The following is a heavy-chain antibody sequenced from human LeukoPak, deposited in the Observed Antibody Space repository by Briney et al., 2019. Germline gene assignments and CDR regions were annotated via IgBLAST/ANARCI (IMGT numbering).Heavy chain of an antibody. V-gene: IGHV3-33*06. J-gene: IGHJ4*02. CDR3: AKDLIAYSYGYAGRSNFDY. Sequence: GTSLRLSCAASGFTFSKYGMHWVRQAPGKGLEWVAVIWFDGINTNHADSVKGRFTVSRDNSKNTLFLQMNSLRAEDTAIYYCAKDLIAYSYGYAGRSNFDYWGQGTLVTVSS. CDR2: IWFDGINT. CDR1: GFTFSKYG. D-gene: IGHD5-18*01.